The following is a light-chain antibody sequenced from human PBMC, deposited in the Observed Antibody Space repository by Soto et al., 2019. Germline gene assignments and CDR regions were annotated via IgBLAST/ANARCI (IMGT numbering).Light chain of an antibody. CDR2: DAS. Sequence: DIQMTQSPSTLSASVGDRVTITCRASQSISTWLAWYQQKPGKAPNRLIYDASSLERGVPSRFSGSGSGTEFTLTISSLQPDDFATDYCQQYNSYTFGQGTKLEIK. V-gene: IGKV1-5*01. CDR3: QQYNSYT. J-gene: IGKJ2*01. CDR1: QSISTW.